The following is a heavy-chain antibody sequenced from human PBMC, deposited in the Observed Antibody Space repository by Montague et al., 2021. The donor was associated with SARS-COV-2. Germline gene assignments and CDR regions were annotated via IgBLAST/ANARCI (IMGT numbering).Heavy chain of an antibody. CDR3: ARVGRQQLVRLSGMDV. J-gene: IGHJ6*02. Sequence: LVKPTQTLTLTCTFSGFSLNTPEVAVGCIRQPPGKGLEWIGSIYYXXXTYYNPSLKSRVTISVDTSKNQFSLKLSSVTAADTAVYYCARVGRQQLVRLSGMDVWGQGTTVTVSS. V-gene: IGHV4-39*07. D-gene: IGHD6-13*01. CDR1: GFSLNTPEVA. CDR2: IYYXXXT.